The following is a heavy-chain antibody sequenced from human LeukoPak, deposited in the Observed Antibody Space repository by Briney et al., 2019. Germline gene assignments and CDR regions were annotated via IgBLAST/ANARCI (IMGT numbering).Heavy chain of an antibody. D-gene: IGHD3-22*01. Sequence: PSGTLSLTFTVSGGSISSYYWSWIRQPPGKGLEWIGYIYYSGSTNYNPSLKSRVTISVDTSKNQFSLKLSSVTAADTAVYYCARVNAPRYYYDSSGYYLDYWGQGTLVTVSS. J-gene: IGHJ4*02. V-gene: IGHV4-59*01. CDR1: GGSISSYY. CDR2: IYYSGST. CDR3: ARVNAPRYYYDSSGYYLDY.